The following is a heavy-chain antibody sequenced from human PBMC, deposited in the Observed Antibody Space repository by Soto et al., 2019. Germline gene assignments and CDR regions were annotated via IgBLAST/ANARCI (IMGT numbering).Heavy chain of an antibody. J-gene: IGHJ4*02. CDR2: ISYDGSYK. CDR1: GFSTYS. D-gene: IGHD2-15*01. V-gene: IGHV3-30-3*01. CDR3: ARDKSSSFDY. Sequence: GGSLRLSCAASGFSTYSMHWVRQAPGKGLEWVALISYDGSYKYYADSVKGRFTISRDNSKNTLYLQMNSLEIEDTAVYYCARDKSSSFDYWGQGTLVTVSS.